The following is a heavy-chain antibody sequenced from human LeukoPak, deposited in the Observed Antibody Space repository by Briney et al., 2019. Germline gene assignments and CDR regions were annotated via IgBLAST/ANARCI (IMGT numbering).Heavy chain of an antibody. D-gene: IGHD3-3*01. Sequence: GGSLRLSCAASGFTVSSNHMSWVRQAPGKGLEWVSVIYSGGSTYYADSVKGRFTISRDNSKNALYLQMNSLRAEDTAVYYCARDGRYDFWSGYKEGDAFDIWGQGTMVTVSS. V-gene: IGHV3-53*01. CDR3: ARDGRYDFWSGYKEGDAFDI. CDR2: IYSGGST. J-gene: IGHJ3*02. CDR1: GFTVSSNH.